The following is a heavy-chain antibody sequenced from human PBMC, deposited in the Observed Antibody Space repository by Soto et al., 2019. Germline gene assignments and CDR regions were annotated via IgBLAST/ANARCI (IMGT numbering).Heavy chain of an antibody. Sequence: QVQLVESGGGVVQPGGSLRLTCAASGFTFSGSGMHWVRQAPGKGLEWVALVSYDGTRKYYTDSVRGRFTISRDNSENTLSLQMNSLRTEDTAVYYCAGWVGGSMYDNSGKYDSWGQGTLVIVS. J-gene: IGHJ5*01. CDR1: GFTFSGSG. CDR2: VSYDGTRK. V-gene: IGHV3-30*03. D-gene: IGHD3-22*01. CDR3: AGWVGGSMYDNSGKYDS.